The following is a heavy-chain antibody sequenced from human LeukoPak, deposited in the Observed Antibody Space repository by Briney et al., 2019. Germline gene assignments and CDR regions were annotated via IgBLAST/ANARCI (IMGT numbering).Heavy chain of an antibody. V-gene: IGHV1-2*02. CDR1: GYSFSAYY. J-gene: IGHJ4*02. CDR3: ARDNNSATDY. Sequence: ASVKVSCKASGYSFSAYYLHWVRQAPGQGLEWMGWINPQSGGTSSAQKFQGRVTMARDTSITTGYMELNGPPPDDTAVYYCARDNNSATDYWGQGTLVTVSS. D-gene: IGHD1/OR15-1a*01. CDR2: INPQSGGT.